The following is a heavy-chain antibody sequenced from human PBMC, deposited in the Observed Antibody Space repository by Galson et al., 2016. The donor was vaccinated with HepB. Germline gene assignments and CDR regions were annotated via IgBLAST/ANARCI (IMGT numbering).Heavy chain of an antibody. V-gene: IGHV3-33*01. CDR3: VRHRAARQEPLDY. D-gene: IGHD3-16*02. J-gene: IGHJ4*02. Sequence: SLRLSCAASGFTFRSYGMHWVRQAPGTGLEWVAFICHDGSYKTYAESVKGRFTVSRDNSKNLLFMQMLSLGVEDTAVYHCVRHRAARQEPLDYWGQGSLVTVSS. CDR1: GFTFRSYG. CDR2: ICHDGSYK.